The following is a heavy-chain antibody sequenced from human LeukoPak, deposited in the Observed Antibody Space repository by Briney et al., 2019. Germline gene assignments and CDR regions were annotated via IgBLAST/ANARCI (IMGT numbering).Heavy chain of an antibody. CDR1: GYTFTIYD. J-gene: IGHJ5*02. CDR2: MNPNSGNT. V-gene: IGHV1-8*01. Sequence: ASVKVSFKASGYTFTIYDINWVRQAPGQGLEWMGWMNPNSGNTGYAQKFQGRVTMTRNTSISTAYMELSSLRSEDTAVYYCARGLRPFDPWGQGTLVTVSS. CDR3: ARGLRPFDP.